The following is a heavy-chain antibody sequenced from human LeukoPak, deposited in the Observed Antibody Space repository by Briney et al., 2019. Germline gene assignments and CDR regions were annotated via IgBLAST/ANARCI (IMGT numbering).Heavy chain of an antibody. J-gene: IGHJ4*02. Sequence: SVKVSCKASGGTFISYTISWVRQAPGQGREWMGGIIPILGIANYAQKFQGRLTITAHKSTSTAYMELSSLRSEDTAVYYCARGGCSGYYYVDYWGQGTLVTVSS. D-gene: IGHD3-22*01. V-gene: IGHV1-69*02. CDR1: GGTFISYT. CDR3: ARGGCSGYYYVDY. CDR2: IIPILGIA.